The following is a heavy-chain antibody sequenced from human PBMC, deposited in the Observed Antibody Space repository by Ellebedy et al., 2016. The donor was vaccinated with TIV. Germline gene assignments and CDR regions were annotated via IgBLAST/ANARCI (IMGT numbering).Heavy chain of an antibody. J-gene: IGHJ4*02. V-gene: IGHV3-30*01. CDR3: VRGRNTVKSPFFDY. CDR2: VSDDGGEN. D-gene: IGHD4-17*01. Sequence: PGGSLRLSCAASGFTLSDYPMAWVRQAPGKGPEGLASVSDDGGENYFSDSVKGRFTTSRDNSQNTLYLHMNSLGDEETAVYYCVRGRNTVKSPFFDYWGQGTLVTVSS. CDR1: GFTLSDYP.